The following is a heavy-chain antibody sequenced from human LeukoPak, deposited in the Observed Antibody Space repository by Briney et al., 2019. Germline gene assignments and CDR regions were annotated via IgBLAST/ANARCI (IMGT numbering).Heavy chain of an antibody. CDR2: MYHSGST. J-gene: IGHJ4*02. V-gene: IGHV4-38-2*02. D-gene: IGHD1-26*01. Sequence: PSETLSLTCTVSGYSISSGHYWGWIRQPPGKGLEWIGSMYHSGSTDYNASLKSRVTISVDTSKNQFSLKLSSVTAADTAVFYCARAVGATTSLFDYWGQGILVTVSS. CDR3: ARAVGATTSLFDY. CDR1: GYSISSGHY.